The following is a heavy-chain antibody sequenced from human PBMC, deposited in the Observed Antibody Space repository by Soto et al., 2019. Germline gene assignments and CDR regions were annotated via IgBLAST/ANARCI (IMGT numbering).Heavy chain of an antibody. J-gene: IGHJ6*03. CDR1: GFTFSSYA. V-gene: IGHV3-23*01. D-gene: IGHD6-13*01. CDR3: AKVPGGAAAAQVYYYYMDV. CDR2: ISGSGGST. Sequence: EVQLLESGGGLVQPGGSLRLSCAASGFTFSSYAMSWVRQAPGKGLEWVSAISGSGGSTYYADSVKGRFTISRDNSKNTLYLQRNSLRAEDTAVYYCAKVPGGAAAAQVYYYYMDVWGKGTTVTVSS.